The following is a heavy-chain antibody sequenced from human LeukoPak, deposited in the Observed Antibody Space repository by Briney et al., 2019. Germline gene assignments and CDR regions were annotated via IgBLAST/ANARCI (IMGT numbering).Heavy chain of an antibody. CDR2: IWYDGSNK. CDR3: ARDTWFGDPRKDWFDP. CDR1: GFTFSSYG. J-gene: IGHJ5*02. V-gene: IGHV3-33*01. Sequence: GGFLRLSCAASGFTFSSYGMHWVRQAPGKGLEWVAVIWYDGSNKYYADSVKGRFTISRDNSKNTLYLQMNSLRAEDTAVYYCARDTWFGDPRKDWFDPWGQGTLVTVSS. D-gene: IGHD3-10*01.